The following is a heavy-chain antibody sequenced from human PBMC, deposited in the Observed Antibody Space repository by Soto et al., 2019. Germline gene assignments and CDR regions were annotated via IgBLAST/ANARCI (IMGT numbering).Heavy chain of an antibody. CDR3: AATYYDYIWGSYREYYFDY. CDR1: SGSISSSNW. D-gene: IGHD3-16*02. J-gene: IGHJ4*02. Sequence: QVQLQESGPGLVKPSGTLSLTCAVSSGSISSSNWWSWVRQPPGKGLEWIGEIYHSGSTNYNPSLKSRVTISVDKSKNQFSLKLSSVTAADTAVYYCAATYYDYIWGSYREYYFDYWGQGTLVTVSS. V-gene: IGHV4-4*02. CDR2: IYHSGST.